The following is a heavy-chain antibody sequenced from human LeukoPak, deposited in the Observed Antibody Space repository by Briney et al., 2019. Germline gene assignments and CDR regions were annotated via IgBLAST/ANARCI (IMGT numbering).Heavy chain of an antibody. Sequence: SETLSLTCAVYGGSFSGYYWSWIRQPPGKGLEWIGEINHSGSTNYNPSLKSRVTISVDTSKNQFSLKLSSLTATDTAGYYCARGLYSSSSPPYYYYYYMDVWGKGTTVTVSS. D-gene: IGHD6-6*01. J-gene: IGHJ6*03. CDR1: GGSFSGYY. V-gene: IGHV4-34*01. CDR2: INHSGST. CDR3: ARGLYSSSSPPYYYYYYMDV.